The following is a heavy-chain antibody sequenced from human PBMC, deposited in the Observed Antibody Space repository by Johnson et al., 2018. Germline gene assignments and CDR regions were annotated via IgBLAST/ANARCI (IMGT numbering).Heavy chain of an antibody. J-gene: IGHJ1*01. CDR2: ISGSGDST. Sequence: VQLVQSGGGLVQPGGSLRLSCAASGFTFSSYAMSWVRQAPGKGLEWVSSISGSGDSTYYADSVKGRFPTSRENSKNSRYLQMNSLGAGDTAVYYCAKDPSVAVADIAEDFQHWGQGTLITVSS. V-gene: IGHV3-23*04. CDR1: GFTFSSYA. CDR3: AKDPSVAVADIAEDFQH. D-gene: IGHD6-19*01.